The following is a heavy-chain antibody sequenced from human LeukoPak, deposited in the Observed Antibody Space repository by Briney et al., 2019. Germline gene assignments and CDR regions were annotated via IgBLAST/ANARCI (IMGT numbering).Heavy chain of an antibody. CDR1: GGSFSGYY. Sequence: SETLSLTCAVYGGSFSGYYRSWIRQPPGKGLEWIGEINHSGSTNYNPSLKSRVTISVDTSKNQFSLKLSSVTAAGTAVYYCARVFSTNYYDNRGWFDPWGQGTLVTVSS. CDR3: ARVFSTNYYDNRGWFDP. D-gene: IGHD3-22*01. J-gene: IGHJ5*02. V-gene: IGHV4-34*01. CDR2: INHSGST.